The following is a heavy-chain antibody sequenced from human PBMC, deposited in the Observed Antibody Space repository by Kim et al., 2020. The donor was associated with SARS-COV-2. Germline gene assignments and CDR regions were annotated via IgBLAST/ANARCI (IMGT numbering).Heavy chain of an antibody. CDR2: ISSSGSTI. D-gene: IGHD3-10*01. CDR1: GFTFSSYE. Sequence: GGSLRLSCAASGFTFSSYEMNWVRQAPGKGLEWVSYISSSGSTIYYADSVKGRFTISRDNAKNSLYLQMNSLRAEDTAVYYCARGWDYYGSGSYPLHYYYYGIDVWGQGTTVTVSS. CDR3: ARGWDYYGSGSYPLHYYYYGIDV. J-gene: IGHJ6*02. V-gene: IGHV3-48*03.